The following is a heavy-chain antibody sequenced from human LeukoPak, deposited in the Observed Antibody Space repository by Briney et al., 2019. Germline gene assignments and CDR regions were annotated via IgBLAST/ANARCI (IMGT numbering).Heavy chain of an antibody. Sequence: GESLKISCKGSGYSFTSYWIGWVRQMPGKGLEWMGIIYSPSFQGRVTISADKSISTAYLQWSSLKASDTAMYYCARQRFTMRAYAGNWFDPWGQGTLVTVSS. D-gene: IGHD3-10*01. CDR1: GYSFTSYW. CDR3: ARQRFTMRAYAGNWFDP. J-gene: IGHJ5*02. V-gene: IGHV5-51*01. CDR2: IY.